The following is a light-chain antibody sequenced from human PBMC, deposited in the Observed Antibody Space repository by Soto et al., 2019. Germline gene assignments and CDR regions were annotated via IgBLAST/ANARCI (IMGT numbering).Light chain of an antibody. CDR3: QQYYSNPET. Sequence: DFVMTQSPDSLAVSLGERATLNCKSSQSVLYNSNNKNYLAWYQQNPGQPPKLLFYWASTREPGVPDRFSGSGSGTDFTLTISSLQAEDVAVYYCQQYYSNPETFGQGTKLEIK. CDR2: WAS. CDR1: QSVLYNSNNKNY. V-gene: IGKV4-1*01. J-gene: IGKJ2*01.